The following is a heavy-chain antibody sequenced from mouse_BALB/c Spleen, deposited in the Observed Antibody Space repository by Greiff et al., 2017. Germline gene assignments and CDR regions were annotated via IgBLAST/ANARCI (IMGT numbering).Heavy chain of an antibody. D-gene: IGHD2-3*01. Sequence: QVQLKESGAELAKPGASVKMSCKASGYTFTSYWMHWVKQRPGQGLEWIGYINPSTGYTEYNQKFKDKATLTADKSSSTAYMQLSSLTSEDSAVYYCARWLLLDWYFDVWGAGTTVTVSS. CDR2: INPSTGYT. CDR1: GYTFTSYW. J-gene: IGHJ1*01. V-gene: IGHV1-7*01. CDR3: ARWLLLDWYFDV.